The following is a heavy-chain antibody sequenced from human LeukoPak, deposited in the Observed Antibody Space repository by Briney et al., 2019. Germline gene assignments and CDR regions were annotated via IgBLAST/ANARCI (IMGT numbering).Heavy chain of an antibody. CDR1: GFTFSSYW. CDR3: ARGNYYDSSGYPVDP. V-gene: IGHV3-7*03. J-gene: IGHJ5*02. CDR2: INHNGNVN. D-gene: IGHD3-22*01. Sequence: GGSLGLSCAASGFTFSSYWMNWARQAPGKGLEWVASINHNGNVNYYVDSVKGRFTISRDNAKNSLYLQMSNLRAEDTAVYYCARGNYYDSSGYPVDPWGQGTLVTVSS.